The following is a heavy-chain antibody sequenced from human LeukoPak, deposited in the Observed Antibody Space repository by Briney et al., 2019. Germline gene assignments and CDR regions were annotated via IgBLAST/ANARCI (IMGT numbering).Heavy chain of an antibody. CDR1: GCSISNYY. Sequence: SETLSRTCTGSGCSISNYYWTWIRQPPGKGLVGIGYIYYSGSTNSNPSLSSPVTISVDTSKHQFSLEMTSVTAVDTAVYYCGRTGVIPAAHFDYWGQGTLVTVSS. J-gene: IGHJ4*02. CDR2: IYYSGST. D-gene: IGHD2-2*01. CDR3: GRTGVIPAAHFDY. V-gene: IGHV4-59*08.